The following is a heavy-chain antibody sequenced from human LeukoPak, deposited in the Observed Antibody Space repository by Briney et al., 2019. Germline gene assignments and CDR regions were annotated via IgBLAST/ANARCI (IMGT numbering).Heavy chain of an antibody. CDR1: GFTFSSYS. J-gene: IGHJ1*01. D-gene: IGHD3-9*01. CDR3: ARVLGMTGYWARGLFQH. V-gene: IGHV3-21*01. Sequence: PGGSLRLSCAASGFTFSSYSMNWVRQAPGKGLEWVSSVSSSSSYIYYADSVKGRFTISRDNAKNSLYLQMNSLRAEDTAVYYCARVLGMTGYWARGLFQHWGQGTLVTVSS. CDR2: VSSSSSYI.